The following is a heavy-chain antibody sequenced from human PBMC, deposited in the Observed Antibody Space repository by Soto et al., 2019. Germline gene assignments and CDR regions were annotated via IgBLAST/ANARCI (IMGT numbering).Heavy chain of an antibody. CDR3: ARETLSYGSALDV. CDR1: GFTFRRHG. J-gene: IGHJ6*02. CDR2: ITWNGANT. Sequence: GGSLRLSCAASGFTFRRHGMHWVRQAPGKGLEWLSLITWNGANTYYADSVKGRFTISRDGTTKSVSLQMTSLKREDTGLYYCARETLSYGSALDVWGQGTTVTVS. V-gene: IGHV3-43*02. D-gene: IGHD3-16*01.